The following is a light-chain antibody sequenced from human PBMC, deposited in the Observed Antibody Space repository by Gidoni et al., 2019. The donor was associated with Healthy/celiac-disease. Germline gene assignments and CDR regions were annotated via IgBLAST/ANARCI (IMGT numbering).Light chain of an antibody. J-gene: IGLJ1*01. CDR3: QAWDSSTAV. CDR1: KLGDKY. CDR2: QDS. V-gene: IGLV3-1*01. Sequence: SYQLTQPPSVSFSPGQTPSITFSGDKLGDKYSCWYQQKPGQSPVLVIYQDSKRPSGIPERFSGSNSGNTATLTISGTQAMDEADYYCQAWDSSTAVFGTGTKVTVL.